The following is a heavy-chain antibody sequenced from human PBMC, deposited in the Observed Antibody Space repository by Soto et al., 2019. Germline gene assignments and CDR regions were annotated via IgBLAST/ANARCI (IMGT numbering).Heavy chain of an antibody. CDR1: GFSFSTYN. D-gene: IGHD1-26*01. V-gene: IGHV3-21*02. CDR3: VREDGLVGSNSAFDY. J-gene: IGHJ4*02. CDR2: INGRSNYK. Sequence: EVQVVESGGGLVKPGGSLRLSCATSGFSFSTYNMNWVRQAPGKGLEWVSSINGRSNYKYYTDSVKGRFAITRDNPKNSRYLQMASMRVEDTAVYYCVREDGLVGSNSAFDYWGQGTLVTVSS.